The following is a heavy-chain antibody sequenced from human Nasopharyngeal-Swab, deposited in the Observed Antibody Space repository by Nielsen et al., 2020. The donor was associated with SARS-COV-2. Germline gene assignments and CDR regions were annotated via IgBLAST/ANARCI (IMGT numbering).Heavy chain of an antibody. CDR2: IWYDGSNK. Sequence: GESLKISCAASGFTFSSYGMHWVRQAPGKGLEWVAVIWYDGSNKYYADSVKGRFTISRDNSKNTLYLQMNSLRAEDTVVYYCARDNGAIDYWGQGTLVTVSS. D-gene: IGHD2-8*01. CDR1: GFTFSSYG. CDR3: ARDNGAIDY. V-gene: IGHV3-33*01. J-gene: IGHJ4*02.